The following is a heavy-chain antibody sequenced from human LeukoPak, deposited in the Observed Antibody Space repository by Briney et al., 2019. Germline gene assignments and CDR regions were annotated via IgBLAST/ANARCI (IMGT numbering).Heavy chain of an antibody. CDR1: GGYVSSYY. Sequence: SATLTLPCTVSGGYVSSYYWSWLRQPPGKGLEWIGYIYYSGSTNYNPSLKSRVTISVDTSKNQFSLKLSSVTAADTAVYYCARDSGYSYGFPNGYYYYGMDVWGQGTTVTVS. CDR3: ARDSGYSYGFPNGYYYYGMDV. V-gene: IGHV4-59*02. D-gene: IGHD5-18*01. CDR2: IYYSGST. J-gene: IGHJ6*02.